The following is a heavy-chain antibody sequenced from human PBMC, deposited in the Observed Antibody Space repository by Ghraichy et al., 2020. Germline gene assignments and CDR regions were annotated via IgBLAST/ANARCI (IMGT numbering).Heavy chain of an antibody. V-gene: IGHV3-23*01. CDR3: VRVESSVAAAASFDH. CDR2: ISPSGGTT. J-gene: IGHJ4*02. CDR1: GFTFSSYT. D-gene: IGHD6-25*01. Sequence: GGSLRLSCAASGFTFSSYTMTWVRQAPGKGLEWVSTISPSGGTTYYADSVKGKFSISRDNSRSTLFLQMNGLRAEDTAVYYCVRVESSVAAAASFDHWGRGTLVTVSS.